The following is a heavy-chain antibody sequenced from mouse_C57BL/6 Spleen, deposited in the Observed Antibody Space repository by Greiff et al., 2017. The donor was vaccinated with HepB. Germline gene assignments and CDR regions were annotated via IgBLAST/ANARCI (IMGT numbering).Heavy chain of an antibody. CDR3: GLSPAYWYFDV. CDR2: INPNNGGT. CDR1: GYTFTDYN. J-gene: IGHJ1*03. Sequence: EVQLQQSGPELVKPGASVKMSCKASGYTFTDYNMHWVKQSHGKSLEWIGYINPNNGGTSYNQKFKGKATLTVNKSSSTAYMELRSLTSEDSAVYYCGLSPAYWYFDVWGTGTTVTVSS. V-gene: IGHV1-22*01.